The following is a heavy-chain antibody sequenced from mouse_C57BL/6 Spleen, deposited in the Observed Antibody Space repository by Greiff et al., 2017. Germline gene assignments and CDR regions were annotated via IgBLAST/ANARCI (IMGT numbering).Heavy chain of an antibody. V-gene: IGHV1-15*01. D-gene: IGHD2-4*01. CDR2: IDPETGGT. J-gene: IGHJ3*01. CDR1: GYTFTDYE. Sequence: QVQLKESGAELVRPGASVTLSCKASGYTFTDYEMHWVKQTPVHGLEWIGAIDPETGGTAYNQKFKGKAILTADKSSSTAYMELRSLTSEDSAVYYCTRRDYGGGEFAYWGQGTLVTVSA. CDR3: TRRDYGGGEFAY.